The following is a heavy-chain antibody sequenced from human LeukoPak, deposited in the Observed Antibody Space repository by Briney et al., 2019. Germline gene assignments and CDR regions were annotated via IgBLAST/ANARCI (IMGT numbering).Heavy chain of an antibody. Sequence: GGSLRLSCAASGFPFNAYWMTWVRQAPGKGLEWVAVISYDGSNKYYADSVKGRFTISRDNSKNTLYLQMNSLRAEDTAVYYCAKLGAAGIGYWGQGTLVTVSS. D-gene: IGHD6-13*01. CDR2: ISYDGSNK. CDR3: AKLGAAGIGY. J-gene: IGHJ4*02. CDR1: GFPFNAYW. V-gene: IGHV3-30*18.